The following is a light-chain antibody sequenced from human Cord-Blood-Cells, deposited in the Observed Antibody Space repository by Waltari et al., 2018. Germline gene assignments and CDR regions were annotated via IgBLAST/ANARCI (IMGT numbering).Light chain of an antibody. CDR1: VLAKKY. V-gene: IGLV3-27*01. Sequence: SYELTQPSSVSVSPGQTARITCAGDVLAKKYARWFQQKPGQAPVLVLYKDSERPAGIPERCSGSSSGTTVTLTISGAQVEDEADYYCYSAADNDLVFGGGTKLTVL. CDR3: YSAADNDLV. CDR2: KDS. J-gene: IGLJ3*02.